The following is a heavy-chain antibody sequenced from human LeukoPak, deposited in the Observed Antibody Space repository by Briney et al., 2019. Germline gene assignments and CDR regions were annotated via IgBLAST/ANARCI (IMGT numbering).Heavy chain of an antibody. J-gene: IGHJ4*02. CDR3: AKGGGAYYSDSSTYSAPFEH. CDR2: ISGSSSYT. Sequence: GGSLRLSCAASGFTFSDYYMSWIRQAPGKGLEWVSYISGSSSYTIYADPVKGRFTISRDNSKNTLYLQMNSLRAEDTAVYYCAKGGGAYYSDSSTYSAPFEHWGQGTLVTVSS. V-gene: IGHV3-11*05. CDR1: GFTFSDYY. D-gene: IGHD3-22*01.